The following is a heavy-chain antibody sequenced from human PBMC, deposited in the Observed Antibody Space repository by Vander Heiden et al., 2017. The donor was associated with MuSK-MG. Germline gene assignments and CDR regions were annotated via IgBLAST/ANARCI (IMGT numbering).Heavy chain of an antibody. D-gene: IGHD1-26*01. J-gene: IGHJ4*02. V-gene: IGHV4-59*01. Sequence: QVQLQESGPGLVKPSETLSLTCTVAGGSISSYYWSWIRQPPGKGLEWIGYIYYSGSTNYNPSLKSRVTIAGDTSKNQFSLKLSSVTAADTAVYYCARSSGYSGSSIFRLDYWGQGTLVTVSS. CDR3: ARSSGYSGSSIFRLDY. CDR2: IYYSGST. CDR1: GGSISSYY.